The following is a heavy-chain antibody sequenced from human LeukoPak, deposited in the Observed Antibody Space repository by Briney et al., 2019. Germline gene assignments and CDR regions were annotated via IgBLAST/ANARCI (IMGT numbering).Heavy chain of an antibody. V-gene: IGHV1-18*04. CDR2: ISAYNGNT. D-gene: IGHD4-23*01. Sequence: ASVKVSCKASGYTFTGYYMHWVRQAPGQGFEWMGWISAYNGNTNYAQKLQGRVTMTTDTSTSTAYMELRSLRSDDTAVYYCARDQNRHDYGGNCAYWGQGTLVTVSS. J-gene: IGHJ4*02. CDR1: GYTFTGYY. CDR3: ARDQNRHDYGGNCAY.